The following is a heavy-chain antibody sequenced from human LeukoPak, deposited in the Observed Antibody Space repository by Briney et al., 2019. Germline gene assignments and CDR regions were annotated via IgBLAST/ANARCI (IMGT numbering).Heavy chain of an antibody. J-gene: IGHJ5*02. D-gene: IGHD1-26*01. CDR1: GGSVSSGGYY. Sequence: SETLSLTCSVPGGSVSSGGYYWSWIRQPPGTGLEWIGYIYYNGNTNYNPSLKSRVTISVDTSKNQFSLKLSSVTAADTAVYYCAREPLRAESRWFDPWGQGLLVTVSS. CDR2: IYYNGNT. CDR3: AREPLRAESRWFDP. V-gene: IGHV4-61*08.